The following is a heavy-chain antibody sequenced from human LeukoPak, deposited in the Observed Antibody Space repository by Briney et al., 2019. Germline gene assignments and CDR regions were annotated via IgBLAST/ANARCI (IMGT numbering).Heavy chain of an antibody. CDR3: ARSSGRSPNRDYMDV. CDR1: DYTFTNYG. V-gene: IGHV1-18*01. CDR2: ICAYTGNT. J-gene: IGHJ6*03. D-gene: IGHD1-14*01. Sequence: ASVKVSCKASDYTFTNYGICCVRQAPGHRVEWMGWICAYTGNTNYEQKFQGRVTMTTATSTSTVYMELSSLRSEDTAVYYCARSSGRSPNRDYMDVWGKGTTVTISS.